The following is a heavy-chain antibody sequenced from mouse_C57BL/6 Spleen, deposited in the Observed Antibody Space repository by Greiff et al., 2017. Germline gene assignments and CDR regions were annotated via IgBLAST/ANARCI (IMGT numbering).Heavy chain of an antibody. D-gene: IGHD2-1*01. CDR1: GFTFSSYA. CDR2: ISDGGSYT. CDR3: ARGNYRDAMDY. J-gene: IGHJ4*01. V-gene: IGHV5-4*03. Sequence: EVKLVESGGGLVKPGGSLKLSCAASGFTFSSYAMSWVRQTPEKRLEWVATISDGGSYTYYPDNVKGRFTISRDNAKNNLYLQMSHLKSEDTAMYYCARGNYRDAMDYWGQGTSVTVSS.